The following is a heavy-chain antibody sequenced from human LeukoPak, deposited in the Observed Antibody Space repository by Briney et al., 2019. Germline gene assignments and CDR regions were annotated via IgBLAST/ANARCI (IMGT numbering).Heavy chain of an antibody. D-gene: IGHD5-18*01. J-gene: IGHJ5*02. V-gene: IGHV4-39*01. CDR2: IYYSGST. CDR3: ARRFGYSYGYWFDP. Sequence: SETLSLTCTVSGGSISSSSSYWGWIRQPPGMGLEWIGTIYYSGSTYYNPSLKSRVTISVDTSQNQFSLKLSSVTAAAKAVYYCARRFGYSYGYWFDPWGQGTLVTVSS. CDR1: GGSISSSSSY.